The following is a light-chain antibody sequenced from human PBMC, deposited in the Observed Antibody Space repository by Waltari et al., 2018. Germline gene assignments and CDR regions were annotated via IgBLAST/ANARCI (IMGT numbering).Light chain of an antibody. J-gene: IGLJ2*01. Sequence: SALTLPDSWSGSSGQSITTPCGGISSDSGGYNYVSWYQQHPGEAPKVIIYDVTNRPSAVSHRFSGSKSRSSASLTISGLQPEDEADYYCSSFTSSTTGIFGGRTKLTVL. CDR3: SSFTSSTTGI. CDR2: DVT. V-gene: IGLV2-14*03. CDR1: SSDSGGYNY.